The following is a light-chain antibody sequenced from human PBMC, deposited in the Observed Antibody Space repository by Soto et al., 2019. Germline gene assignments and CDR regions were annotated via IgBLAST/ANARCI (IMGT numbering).Light chain of an antibody. Sequence: QSVLTQPPSVSGAPGQRVTLSCTGNSSNLGAGYDVHWYQQLPGAAPKLVIFGNRNRPSGVPERFSGPKSGTSASLASTGLLAEDEADYYCQAYDYSLTASVFGGGTKLTVL. J-gene: IGLJ3*02. CDR2: GNR. CDR1: SSNLGAGYD. CDR3: QAYDYSLTASV. V-gene: IGLV1-40*01.